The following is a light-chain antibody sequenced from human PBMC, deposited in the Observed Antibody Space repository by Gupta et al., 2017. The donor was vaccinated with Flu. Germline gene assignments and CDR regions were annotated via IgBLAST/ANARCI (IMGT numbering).Light chain of an antibody. CDR1: NSNIGAGSD. Sequence: QSELPQQPPVTAPPVQRVTTAGTGSNSNIGAGSDAHRYQHLPGTAPKRRIHGNTNRPAGVPYRFAGSKSGPSASLAITGLQAEDETDYYCQSCDSGLSGYVFGSGTNVTV. CDR2: GNT. V-gene: IGLV1-40*01. J-gene: IGLJ1*01. CDR3: QSCDSGLSGYV.